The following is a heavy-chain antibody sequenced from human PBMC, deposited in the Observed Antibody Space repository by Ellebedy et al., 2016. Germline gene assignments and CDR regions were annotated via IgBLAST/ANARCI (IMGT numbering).Heavy chain of an antibody. CDR2: INHSAST. CDR3: AREEVGGSYFIDD. V-gene: IGHV4-34*01. D-gene: IGHD1-26*01. Sequence: SETLSLTXAVYGGSFSGYYWSWIRQPPGKGLEWIGEINHSASTNYNPSLKSRVTISVDTSKNQFSLKLSSVTAADTAVYYCAREEVGGSYFIDDWGQGTLVTVSS. J-gene: IGHJ4*02. CDR1: GGSFSGYY.